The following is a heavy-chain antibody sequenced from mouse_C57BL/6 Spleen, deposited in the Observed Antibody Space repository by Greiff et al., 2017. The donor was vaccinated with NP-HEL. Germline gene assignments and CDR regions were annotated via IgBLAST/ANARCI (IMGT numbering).Heavy chain of an antibody. V-gene: IGHV5-9-1*02. CDR2: ISSGGDYI. CDR3: NKCRTYNDYLYYAMDY. J-gene: IGHJ4*01. D-gene: IGHD5-5*01. Sequence: EVKLVESGEGLVKPGGSLKLSCAASGFTFSSYAMSWVRQTPEKRLEWVAYISSGGDYIYYADTVKGRFTISRDNSRNTLYLQMSSLKSEDTDMSYCNKCRTYNDYLYYAMDYWGQGTSVTVSS. CDR1: GFTFSSYA.